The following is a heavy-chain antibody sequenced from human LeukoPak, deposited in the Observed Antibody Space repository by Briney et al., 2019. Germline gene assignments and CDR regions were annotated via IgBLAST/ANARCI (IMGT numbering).Heavy chain of an antibody. CDR2: IWYDGSNK. Sequence: PGGSLRLSCAASGFTFSSYGMHWVRQAPGKGLEWVAVIWYDGSNKYYADSVKGRFTISRDNSKNTLYLQMNSLRAEDTAVYYCARGDLWLGDEGGYYYGMDVWGKGTTVTVSS. J-gene: IGHJ6*04. D-gene: IGHD3-10*01. CDR3: ARGDLWLGDEGGYYYGMDV. CDR1: GFTFSSYG. V-gene: IGHV3-33*01.